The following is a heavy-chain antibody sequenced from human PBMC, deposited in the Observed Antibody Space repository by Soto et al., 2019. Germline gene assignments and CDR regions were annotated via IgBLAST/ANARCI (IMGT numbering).Heavy chain of an antibody. Sequence: SETLSLTCTVSGGSISRSSHYWGWIRQPPGTGLEWIGSIYDSGSTDYNPSLKSRVTISVDTSNNQFSLKLSSVTAADTAVYDCARRNYYYYYMDVWGKGTKVTVSS. CDR2: IYDSGST. CDR1: GGSISRSSHY. CDR3: ARRNYYYYYMDV. V-gene: IGHV4-39*01. J-gene: IGHJ6*03.